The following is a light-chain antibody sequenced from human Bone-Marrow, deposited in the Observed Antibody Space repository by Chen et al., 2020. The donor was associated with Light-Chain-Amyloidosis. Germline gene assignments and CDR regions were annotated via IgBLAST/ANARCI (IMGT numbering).Light chain of an antibody. CDR1: SSAVGGDNN. CDR3: SSYTITNTLV. Sequence: QSALTQPASVSGSPGKAITIYCTGTSSAVGGDNNVSWYQQHPDKAPTLMIYEVTNRPSWVPDRFSGSKSDNTASLTISGLQTEDEADYFCSSYTITNTLVFGSGTRVTVL. CDR2: EVT. V-gene: IGLV2-14*01. J-gene: IGLJ1*01.